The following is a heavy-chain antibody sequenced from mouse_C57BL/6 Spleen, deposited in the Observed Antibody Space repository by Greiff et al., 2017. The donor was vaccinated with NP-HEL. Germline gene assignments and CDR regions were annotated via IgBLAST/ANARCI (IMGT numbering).Heavy chain of an antibody. CDR2: FYPGSGSI. V-gene: IGHV1-62-2*01. Sequence: QVQLQQSGAELVKPGASVKLSCKASGYTFTEYTIHWVKQRSGQGLEWIGWFYPGSGSIKYNEKFKDKATLTADKSSSTVYMELSRLTSEDSAVYFCARHEETTVVAKEWYFDVWGTGTTVTVSS. D-gene: IGHD1-1*01. J-gene: IGHJ1*03. CDR3: ARHEETTVVAKEWYFDV. CDR1: GYTFTEYT.